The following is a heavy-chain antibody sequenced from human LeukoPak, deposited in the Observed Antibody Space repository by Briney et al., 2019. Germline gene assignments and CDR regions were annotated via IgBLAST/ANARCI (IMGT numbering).Heavy chain of an antibody. CDR2: ISGNGDYT. CDR1: GFTFSTYG. CDR3: ARDNVIIPDYGGPDFDY. J-gene: IGHJ4*02. V-gene: IGHV3-23*01. Sequence: GGSVRLSCAASGFTFSTYGMSWVRQAPGKGLEWVSAISGNGDYTYYADSVKGRFTISRDNSKTTLFLQMNSLRVEDTALYYCARDNVIIPDYGGPDFDYWGQGTQVAVS. D-gene: IGHD4/OR15-4a*01.